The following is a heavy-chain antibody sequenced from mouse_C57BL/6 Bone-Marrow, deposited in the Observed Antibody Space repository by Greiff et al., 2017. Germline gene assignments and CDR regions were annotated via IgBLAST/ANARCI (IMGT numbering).Heavy chain of an antibody. V-gene: IGHV1-55*01. D-gene: IGHD3-3*01. CDR2: IYPGSGST. CDR3: ARWGDEYAMDY. CDR1: GYTFTSYW. J-gene: IGHJ4*01. Sequence: QVQLQQPGAELVKPGASVKMSCKASGYTFTSYWITWVKQRLGQGLEWIGDIYPGSGSTNYNEKFKSKATLTVDTSSSTAYMQLSSLTSEDSAVYYCARWGDEYAMDYWGQGTSVTVSS.